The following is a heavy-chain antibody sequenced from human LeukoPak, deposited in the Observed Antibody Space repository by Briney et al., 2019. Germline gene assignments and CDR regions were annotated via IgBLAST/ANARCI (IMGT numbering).Heavy chain of an antibody. V-gene: IGHV3-23*01. CDR3: AKGNTPSGSLDY. CDR2: ISGSGSNT. Sequence: GGSLRLSCAASGFTFSSYAMSWVRQAPGKGLEWVSAISGSGSNTYYADSVKGRFTISRDNSKNTIYLQMSSLRAEDTALYYCAKGNTPSGSLDYWGQGTLVTVSS. D-gene: IGHD1-26*01. CDR1: GFTFSSYA. J-gene: IGHJ4*02.